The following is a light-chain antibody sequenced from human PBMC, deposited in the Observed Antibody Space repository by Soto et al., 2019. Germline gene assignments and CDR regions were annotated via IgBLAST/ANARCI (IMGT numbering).Light chain of an antibody. Sequence: QPVLTQPPSVSGAPGQRVTISCTGSSSNIGAGYDVHWYQQLPGTAPILLIYGNSNRPSGVPDRFSGSKSGTSASLAITGLRAEDEADYYCQSYDSSLSGWVFGGGTKLTVL. V-gene: IGLV1-40*01. CDR2: GNS. CDR1: SSNIGAGYD. J-gene: IGLJ3*02. CDR3: QSYDSSLSGWV.